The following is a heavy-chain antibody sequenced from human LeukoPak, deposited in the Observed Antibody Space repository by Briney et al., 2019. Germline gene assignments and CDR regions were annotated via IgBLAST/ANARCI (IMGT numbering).Heavy chain of an antibody. Sequence: GGSLRLSCAASGFNFSDYYMSWIRQAPGKGLEWVSYISSSGFTTYYAGSVKGRFTISRDNARNSLYLQMNSLAPEDTALYYCARGKRRFDYWGQGTLVTVSS. CDR3: ARGKRRFDY. CDR2: ISSSGFTT. V-gene: IGHV3-11*01. CDR1: GFNFSDYY. J-gene: IGHJ4*02.